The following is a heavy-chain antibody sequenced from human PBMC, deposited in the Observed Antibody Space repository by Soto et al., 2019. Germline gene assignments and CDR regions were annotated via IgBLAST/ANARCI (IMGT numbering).Heavy chain of an antibody. CDR1: GGSISGDF. CDR2: IYSTGFT. V-gene: IGHV4-4*07. CDR3: SKWSRQRGGWGIDP. Sequence: QVQLQESGPGLVKPSETLSLTCTLSGGSISGDFWSWIRQPSGKGLEFIGCIYSTGFTNYNPSLHTRVTLSVDTSKTQFSVRLITVTDVDTAVSSCSKWSRQRGGWGIDPWGQGTLVIVSS. J-gene: IGHJ5*02. D-gene: IGHD3-16*01.